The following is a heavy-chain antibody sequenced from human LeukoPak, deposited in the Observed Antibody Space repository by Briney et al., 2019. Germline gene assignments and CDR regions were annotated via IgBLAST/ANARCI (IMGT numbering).Heavy chain of an antibody. V-gene: IGHV1-69*01. CDR1: GGTFSSYA. D-gene: IGHD1-1*01. CDR3: AREGPVPTLFDY. CDR2: IIPIFGTA. J-gene: IGHJ4*02. Sequence: SVKVSFKASGGTFSSYAISWVRQAPGQGLEWMGGIIPIFGTANYAQKFQGRVTITADESTSTAYMELSSLRSDDTAVYYCAREGPVPTLFDYWGQGTLVTVSS.